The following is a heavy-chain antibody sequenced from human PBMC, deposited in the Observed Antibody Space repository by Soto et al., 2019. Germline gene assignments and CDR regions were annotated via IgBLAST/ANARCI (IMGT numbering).Heavy chain of an antibody. CDR3: ATRITVFGSLLPPFDP. Sequence: QGQLQQWGAGLLKPSETLSLTCAVYGGSVNGYYCHWILQPPGQGLEWIGEINHTGGTHYNPSLKSRVNMSVDTSKDQYSLCVSTVTAADTAIYNFATRITVFGSLLPPFDPCGQGTQVTVSS. V-gene: IGHV4-34*02. D-gene: IGHD3-3*01. CDR1: GGSVNGYY. CDR2: INHTGGT. J-gene: IGHJ5*02.